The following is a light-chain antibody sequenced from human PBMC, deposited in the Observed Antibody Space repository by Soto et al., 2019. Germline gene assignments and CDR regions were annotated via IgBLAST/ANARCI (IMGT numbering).Light chain of an antibody. CDR3: SSYTGGNPSYV. J-gene: IGLJ1*01. CDR1: SSDVGGYAY. Sequence: QSALTQPASVSGSPGQSITISCTGTSSDVGGYAYVSWYQQYPGKAPKLIISEVSNRPSGISHRFSGSRSGNTASLTISGLQAEDEADYYCSSYTGGNPSYVFGTGTKVTVL. CDR2: EVS. V-gene: IGLV2-14*01.